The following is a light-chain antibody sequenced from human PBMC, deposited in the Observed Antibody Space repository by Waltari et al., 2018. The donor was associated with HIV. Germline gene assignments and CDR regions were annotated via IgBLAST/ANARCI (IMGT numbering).Light chain of an antibody. V-gene: IGLV2-14*01. J-gene: IGLJ2*01. CDR3: SSYTNINTVV. Sequence: QSALTQPASVSGSPGQSITMSCTGATSDVGASAYVSWYQQHPGKAPKRIIYEVTNQPSGVSNRFSGSKSGITASLTISGLQTEDEADYYCSSYTNINTVVFGGGTKLTVL. CDR2: EVT. CDR1: TSDVGASAY.